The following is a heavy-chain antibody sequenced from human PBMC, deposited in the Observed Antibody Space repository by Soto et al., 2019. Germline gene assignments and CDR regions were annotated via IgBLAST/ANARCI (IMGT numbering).Heavy chain of an antibody. CDR3: AREAYCSGGSCYEHPTYYYYGMDV. J-gene: IGHJ6*02. CDR2: IYYGGST. CDR1: GGSISSYY. Sequence: SETLSLTCTVSGGSISSYYWSWIRQPPGKGLEWIGYIYYGGSTNYNPSLKSRVTISVDTPKNQFSLKLSSVTAADTAVYYCAREAYCSGGSCYEHPTYYYYGMDVWGQGTTVTVSS. D-gene: IGHD2-15*01. V-gene: IGHV4-59*01.